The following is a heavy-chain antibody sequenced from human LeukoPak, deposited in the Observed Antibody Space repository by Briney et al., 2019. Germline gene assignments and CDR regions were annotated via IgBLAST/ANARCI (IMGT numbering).Heavy chain of an antibody. CDR1: GFPFSSYA. Sequence: TGESLRLSCAASGFPFSSYAMHWVRQAPGEGVELFSTISNNGGSTYFANSVKGRFTISRDNFKNTLFLQMGSLRPEDMAVYYCARDPHCDTTTCLSYFDYWGRGTLVTVSS. V-gene: IGHV3-64*01. CDR2: ISNNGGST. J-gene: IGHJ4*02. CDR3: ARDPHCDTTTCLSYFDY. D-gene: IGHD2-2*01.